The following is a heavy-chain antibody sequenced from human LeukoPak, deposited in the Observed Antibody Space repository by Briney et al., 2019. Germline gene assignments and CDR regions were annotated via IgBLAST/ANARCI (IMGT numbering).Heavy chain of an antibody. CDR2: ISPHNGHT. CDR3: AKTRDTVLNEY. V-gene: IGHV1-18*04. J-gene: IGHJ4*02. Sequence: GASVKVSCKASGYIFTNYGISWVRQAPGLGLQWMGWISPHNGHTNLEPSLQDRLTMTTDTSTSTAYMELRSLRSDDTAVYYCAKTRDTVLNEYWGRGTLVTVSS. CDR1: GYIFTNYG.